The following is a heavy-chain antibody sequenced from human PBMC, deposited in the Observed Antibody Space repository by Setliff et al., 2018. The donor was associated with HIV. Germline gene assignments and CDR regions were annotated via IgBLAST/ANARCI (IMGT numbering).Heavy chain of an antibody. Sequence: SETLSLTCTVSVGSISNYYWSWIRQSPGKGLEWIGYTYTSGSTNYNHNPSLKSRVTISIDTSKNQFSLELTSLIAADTAVYYCAREECTSWPRVHYWGQGALVTVSS. CDR2: TYTSGST. CDR3: AREECTSWPRVHY. D-gene: IGHD6-13*01. CDR1: VGSISNYY. J-gene: IGHJ4*02. V-gene: IGHV4-4*08.